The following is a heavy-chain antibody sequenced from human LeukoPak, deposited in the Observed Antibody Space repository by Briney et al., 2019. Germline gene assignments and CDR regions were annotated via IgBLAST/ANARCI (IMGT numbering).Heavy chain of an antibody. CDR1: GGSISSYY. CDR3: ARESYSTSYLFDF. D-gene: IGHD6-6*01. J-gene: IGHJ4*02. V-gene: IGHV4-4*07. Sequence: RSETLSLTCTVSGGSISSYYWSWIRQPAGKGLEWIGRIYTSGSTNYNPSLKSRVTMSVDTSKNQISLKVNSVTAADTAVYYCARESYSTSYLFDFWGQGTLVTVSS. CDR2: IYTSGST.